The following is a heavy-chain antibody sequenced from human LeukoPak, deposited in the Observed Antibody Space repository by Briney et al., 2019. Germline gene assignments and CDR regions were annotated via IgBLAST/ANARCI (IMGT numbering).Heavy chain of an antibody. CDR2: IIPILGIA. V-gene: IGHV1-69*04. Sequence: GSSVKVSCKASGGTFSSYAISWVRQAPGQGLEWMGRIIPILGIANYAQKFQGRVTITADKSTSTAYMELSSLRSEDTAVYYCASAYSGYRPWGFSDYWGQGTLVTVSS. J-gene: IGHJ4*02. D-gene: IGHD5-12*01. CDR1: GGTFSSYA. CDR3: ASAYSGYRPWGFSDY.